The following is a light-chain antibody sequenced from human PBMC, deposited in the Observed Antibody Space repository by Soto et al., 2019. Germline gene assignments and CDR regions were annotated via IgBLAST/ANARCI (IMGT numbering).Light chain of an antibody. CDR3: QQRITWSYT. CDR1: QSVGST. Sequence: EIVLTQSPGTLSLSPGERATLSCRASQSVGSTLAWYQQKPGQAPRLLIYDAFSRATGIPARFSGGGSGPDFTLTISSLEAEDSAVYYCQQRITWSYTFGQGTRLEIK. V-gene: IGKV3-11*01. J-gene: IGKJ2*01. CDR2: DAF.